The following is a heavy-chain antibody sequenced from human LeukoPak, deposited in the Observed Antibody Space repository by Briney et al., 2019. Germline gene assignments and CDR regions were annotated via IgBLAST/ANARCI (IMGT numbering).Heavy chain of an antibody. CDR3: ARVRVQLWLAPDY. V-gene: IGHV3-21*01. CDR1: GFTFRSYS. Sequence: GGSLRLSCAASGFTFRSYSMNWVRQAPGKGLEWVSFISSSSSYIYYADSVKGRFTISRDNAKNSLYLQMNSLRAEDTAVYYCARVRVQLWLAPDYWGQGTLVTVSS. CDR2: ISSSSSYI. D-gene: IGHD5-18*01. J-gene: IGHJ4*02.